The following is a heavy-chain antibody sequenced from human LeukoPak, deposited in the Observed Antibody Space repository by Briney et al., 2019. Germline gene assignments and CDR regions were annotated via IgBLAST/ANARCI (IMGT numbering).Heavy chain of an antibody. Sequence: PGGSLRLSCAASGFTFSSYAMSWVRQAPGKGLEWVSGISSSGSGGSTYYADSVKGRFTISRDNSKNTLYLQMNSLRAEDTAVYYCARGRTPQLWFGESIQYNWFDPWGQGTLVTVSS. D-gene: IGHD3-10*01. J-gene: IGHJ5*02. CDR2: ISSSGSGGST. CDR3: ARGRTPQLWFGESIQYNWFDP. V-gene: IGHV3-23*01. CDR1: GFTFSSYA.